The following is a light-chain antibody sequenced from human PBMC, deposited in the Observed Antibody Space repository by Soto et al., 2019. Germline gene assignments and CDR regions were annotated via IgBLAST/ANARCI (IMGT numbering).Light chain of an antibody. V-gene: IGKV1-39*01. CDR3: QLSYSTPRA. Sequence: DIQMTQSPSSLSASVGDRVTITCRASQSISSYLNWYQQKPVKAPKLLIYAASSLQSAVPSRFSGSGSGTDFTLTISSLQPEDFATYDCQLSYSTPRAFGRGTKVEIK. CDR2: AAS. CDR1: QSISSY. J-gene: IGKJ1*01.